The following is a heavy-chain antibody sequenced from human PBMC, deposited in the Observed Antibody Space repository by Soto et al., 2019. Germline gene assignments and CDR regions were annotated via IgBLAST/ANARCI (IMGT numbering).Heavy chain of an antibody. CDR3: ARDMHAGFTHYFDP. CDR2: TFHSGRT. Sequence: PSETLSLTCTVSGGSVSSGSYYWTWIRQPPGRGLEWIAYTFHSGRTNYNPSLKSRVTILVDTSRNRFSLRLSSVTAADSAVYYCARDMHAGFTHYFDPWGQGTLVTVSS. J-gene: IGHJ5*02. CDR1: GGSVSSGSYY. V-gene: IGHV4-61*01. D-gene: IGHD1-26*01.